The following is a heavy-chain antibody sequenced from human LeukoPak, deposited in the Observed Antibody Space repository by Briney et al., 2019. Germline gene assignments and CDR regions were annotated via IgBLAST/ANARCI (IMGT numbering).Heavy chain of an antibody. Sequence: PSQTLSLTCAVSGGSISSGGYSWSWIRQPPGKGLEWIGYIYYSGSTNYNPSLKSRVTISVDTSKNQFSLKLSSVTAADTAVYYCARVRSNYDFWSGSNHGMDVWGQGTTVTVSS. D-gene: IGHD3-3*01. CDR2: IYYSGST. J-gene: IGHJ6*02. V-gene: IGHV4-61*08. CDR1: GGSISSGGYS. CDR3: ARVRSNYDFWSGSNHGMDV.